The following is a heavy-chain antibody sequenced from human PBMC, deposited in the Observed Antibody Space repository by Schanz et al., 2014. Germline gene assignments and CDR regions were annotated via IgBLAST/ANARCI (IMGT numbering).Heavy chain of an antibody. V-gene: IGHV1-69*04. D-gene: IGHD6-13*01. CDR3: AAAGAGYNSSWDFDY. CDR2: IIPILDVG. CDR1: GYTFSSYG. J-gene: IGHJ4*02. Sequence: QVQLVQSGAEVKKPGASVTVSCKASGYTFSSYGITWVRQAPGQGLEWMGRIIPILDVGNYAQQFQDRVTITADKSTFTAYMDVSSLRSEDTAVYYCAAAGAGYNSSWDFDYWGQGTLVTVSS.